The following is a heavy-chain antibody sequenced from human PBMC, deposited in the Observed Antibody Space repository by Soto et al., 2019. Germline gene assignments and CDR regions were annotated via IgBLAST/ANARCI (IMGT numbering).Heavy chain of an antibody. V-gene: IGHV4-59*01. CDR2: IYYSGST. Sequence: SETLSLTCTVSGGSISSYYWSWIRQPPGKGLEWIGYIYYSGSTNYNPSLKSRVTISVDTSKNQFSLKLSSVTAADTAVYYCARSGSGWNNWFDPWGQGTLVTVSS. CDR1: GGSISSYY. J-gene: IGHJ5*02. CDR3: ARSGSGWNNWFDP. D-gene: IGHD6-19*01.